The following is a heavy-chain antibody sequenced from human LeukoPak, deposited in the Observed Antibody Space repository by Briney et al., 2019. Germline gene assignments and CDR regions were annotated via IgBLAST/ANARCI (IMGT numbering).Heavy chain of an antibody. CDR3: ARYIVSYPHDAFDI. J-gene: IGHJ3*02. D-gene: IGHD1-26*01. V-gene: IGHV4-34*01. Sequence: SETLSLTCGVYGGSFSGYYWSWIRQPPEINHSGSTNYNPSLKSRVTISVDTSKKQFSLKLSSVTAADTAFYYCARYIVSYPHDAFDIWGQGTMVTVSS. CDR1: GGSFSGYY. CDR2: INHSGST.